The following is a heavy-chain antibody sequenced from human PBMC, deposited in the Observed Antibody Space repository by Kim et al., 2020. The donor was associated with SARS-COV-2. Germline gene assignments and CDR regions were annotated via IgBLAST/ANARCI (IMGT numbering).Heavy chain of an antibody. CDR3: ASTHGGSSWYFGFDY. D-gene: IGHD6-13*01. Sequence: ASVKVSCKASGYTFTSYYMHWVRQAPGQGLEWMGIINPSGGSTSYAQKFQGRVTMTRDTSTSTVYMELSSLRSEDTAVYYCASTHGGSSWYFGFDYWGQGTLVTVSS. CDR2: INPSGGST. J-gene: IGHJ4*02. V-gene: IGHV1-46*01. CDR1: GYTFTSYY.